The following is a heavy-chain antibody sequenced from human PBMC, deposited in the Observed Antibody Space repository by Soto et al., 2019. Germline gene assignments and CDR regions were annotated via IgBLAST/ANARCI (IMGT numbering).Heavy chain of an antibody. J-gene: IGHJ4*02. CDR3: ASSRMQYSDYEPSRD. V-gene: IGHV3-33*03. CDR2: IGGTGSRE. D-gene: IGHD5-12*01. CDR1: GLTFSGLGMKFSSYG. Sequence: QVQLLESGGGVVQPGGSLRLSCVESGLTFSGLGMKFSSYGMEWVRQAAGTVLDWGALIGGTGSREEYADSVKGRFTISRDNSKNTVYLQLSSLRVEDTCCFYCASSRMQYSDYEPSRDWGPGTLVTVSS.